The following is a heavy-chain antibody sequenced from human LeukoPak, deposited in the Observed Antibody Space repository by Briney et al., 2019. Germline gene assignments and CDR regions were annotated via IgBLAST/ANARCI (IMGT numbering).Heavy chain of an antibody. CDR3: ARDGPVFSEPPLDY. CDR2: ISAYNGNT. V-gene: IGHV1-18*04. J-gene: IGHJ4*02. CDR1: GYTFTSYG. D-gene: IGHD3-3*01. Sequence: ASVKVSCKASGYTFTSYGISWVRQAPGQGLEWMGWISAYNGNTNYAQKLQGRVTMTTDTPTSTAYMELRSLRSDDTAVYYCARDGPVFSEPPLDYWGQGTLVTVSS.